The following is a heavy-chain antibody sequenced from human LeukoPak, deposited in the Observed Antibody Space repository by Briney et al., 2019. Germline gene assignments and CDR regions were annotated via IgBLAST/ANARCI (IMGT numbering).Heavy chain of an antibody. CDR2: IGASGGST. V-gene: IGHV3-23*01. CDR3: AKAEGYDILTGLDY. Sequence: GGSLRLSCATSGXTFSSYAVSWVRQAPGKGLEWVSGIGASGGSTYYADSVKGRFTISRDNSKNTLYLQMNSLRTEDTAVYYCAKAEGYDILTGLDYWGQGTLVTVSS. J-gene: IGHJ4*02. D-gene: IGHD3-9*01. CDR1: GXTFSSYA.